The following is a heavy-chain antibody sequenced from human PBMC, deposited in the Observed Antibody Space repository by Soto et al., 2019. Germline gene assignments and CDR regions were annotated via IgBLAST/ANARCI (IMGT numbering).Heavy chain of an antibody. CDR2: ISGSGGST. V-gene: IGHV3-23*01. D-gene: IGHD5-12*01. CDR3: AKDQGRSGYEVFAY. J-gene: IGHJ4*02. CDR1: GFTFSSYA. Sequence: HPGGSLTLSCAASGFTFSSYAMSWVRQAPGKGLEWVSAISGSGGSTYYADSVKGRFTISRDNSKNTLYLQMNSLRAEDTAVYYCAKDQGRSGYEVFAYWGQGTLAPVSA.